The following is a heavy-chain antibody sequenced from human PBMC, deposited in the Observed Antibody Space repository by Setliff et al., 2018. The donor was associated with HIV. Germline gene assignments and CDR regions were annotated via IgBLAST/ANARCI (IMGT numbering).Heavy chain of an antibody. Sequence: GGSLRLSCAASGFTFSSYGVHWVRQTPGKGLEWVAVIWYDGSNENYAGSVKGRFTISRDNSKKTLYLQMNSLRAEDTAVYYCARKPRDGYYIDYWGQGALVTVSS. J-gene: IGHJ4*02. CDR1: GFTFSSYG. V-gene: IGHV3-33*01. CDR3: ARKPRDGYYIDY. D-gene: IGHD3-10*01. CDR2: IWYDGSNE.